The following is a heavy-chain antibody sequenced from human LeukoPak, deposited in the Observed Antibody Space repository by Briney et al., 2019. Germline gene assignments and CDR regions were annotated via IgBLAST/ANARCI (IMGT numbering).Heavy chain of an antibody. V-gene: IGHV1-2*02. J-gene: IGHJ4*02. CDR3: ARDSSDILTGYYHF. Sequence: VASVKVSCKTSGYSFNDYYLHWVRQAPGQGLEWMGWINPNSGRTHYAPKFQGRVTLTTDTSITTAYMELSSLISGDTALYYCARDSSDILTGYYHFWGQGTLVTVSS. CDR1: GYSFNDYY. D-gene: IGHD3-9*01. CDR2: INPNSGRT.